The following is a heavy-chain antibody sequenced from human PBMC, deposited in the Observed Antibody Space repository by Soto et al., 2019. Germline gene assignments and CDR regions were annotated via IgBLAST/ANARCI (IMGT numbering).Heavy chain of an antibody. D-gene: IGHD1-1*01. J-gene: IGHJ4*02. V-gene: IGHV1-18*01. CDR3: ARGRYGDY. Sequence: QVHLVQSGAEVKKPGASVKVSCKGSGYAFTTYGITWVRKAPGQGLEWMGWISAHNGNTNYAQKLQGRVTVTRDTSPSTAYMELRSLRSDDTAVYYCARGRYGDYWGQGALVTVSS. CDR1: GYAFTTYG. CDR2: ISAHNGNT.